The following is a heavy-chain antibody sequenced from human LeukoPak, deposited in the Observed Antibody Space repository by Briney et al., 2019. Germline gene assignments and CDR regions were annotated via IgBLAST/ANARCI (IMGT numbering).Heavy chain of an antibody. J-gene: IGHJ5*02. V-gene: IGHV4-61*10. Sequence: PSETLSLTCTVSGASVSSTDYFWNWIRQPAGKGLEWIGRIYASGNTDYNPSLKSRVTISVDTSKNQFSLKLSSVTAADTAVYYCAREICSSTSCAGNWFDPWGQGTLVTVSS. CDR1: GASVSSTDYF. CDR3: AREICSSTSCAGNWFDP. CDR2: IYASGNT. D-gene: IGHD2-2*01.